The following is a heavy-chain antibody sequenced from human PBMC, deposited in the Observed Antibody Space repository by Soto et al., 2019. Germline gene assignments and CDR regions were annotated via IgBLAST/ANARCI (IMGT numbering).Heavy chain of an antibody. J-gene: IGHJ4*02. V-gene: IGHV4-30-2*01. CDR1: RASICCGGIS. Sequence: PSETLSLPCTVFRASICCGGISWSWIRQAPGKGLGWIGYINHFGSCYFHPSFKSRLSMSIARNRNMFSLNLRSVTAADMAVDFCVRGGAYDALDHGGQGVPVTVSS. D-gene: IGHD5-12*01. CDR3: VRGGAYDALDH. CDR2: INHFGSC.